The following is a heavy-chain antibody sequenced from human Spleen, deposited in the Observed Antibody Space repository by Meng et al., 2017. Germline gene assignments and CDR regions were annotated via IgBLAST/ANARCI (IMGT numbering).Heavy chain of an antibody. CDR2: INHSGST. D-gene: IGHD7-27*01. CDR1: GGSFSTYY. V-gene: IGHV4-34*01. J-gene: IGHJ4*02. Sequence: SETLSLTCAVYGGSFSTYYWNWIRQPPGKGLEWIGEINHSGSTNYNPSLKSRVTISVDTSKNQFSLKMSSVTAADTAVYYCATFTGDGRFAYWGQGTLVTVSS. CDR3: ATFTGDGRFAY.